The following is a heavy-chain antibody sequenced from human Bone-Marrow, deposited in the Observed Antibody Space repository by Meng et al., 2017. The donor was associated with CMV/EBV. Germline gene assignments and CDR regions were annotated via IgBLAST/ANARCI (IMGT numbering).Heavy chain of an antibody. Sequence: GESLKISCAASGFNVSSNYMSWVRQAPGKGLEWVSAISGSGGSTYYADSVTGRFTISRGNSKNTLYLQMNSLRAEDTAVNYCAGDSSGYYPPLNYWGQGTRVTGSS. CDR3: AGDSSGYYPPLNY. D-gene: IGHD3-22*01. CDR1: GFNVSSNY. CDR2: ISGSGGST. J-gene: IGHJ4*02. V-gene: IGHV3-23*01.